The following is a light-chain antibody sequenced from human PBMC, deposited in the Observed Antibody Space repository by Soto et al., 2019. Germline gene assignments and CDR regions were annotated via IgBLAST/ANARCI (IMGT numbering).Light chain of an antibody. V-gene: IGLV2-8*01. CDR2: EVS. CDR3: SSYGGSNILI. CDR1: SSDVGGYNS. Sequence: QYALTQPPSASGSPGQSVTISCTGTSSDVGGYNSVSWYQQHPGKAPKLMIYEVSERPSGVPDRFSGSKSGNTASLTVSGLQAEDEGDYYCSSYGGSNILIFGGGTKLTVL. J-gene: IGLJ2*01.